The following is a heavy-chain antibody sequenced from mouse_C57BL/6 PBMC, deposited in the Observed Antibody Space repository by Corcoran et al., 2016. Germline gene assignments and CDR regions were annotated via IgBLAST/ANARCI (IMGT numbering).Heavy chain of an antibody. CDR1: GYTFTSYG. D-gene: IGHD2-5*01. CDR2: IYPRSGNT. J-gene: IGHJ2*01. Sequence: QVQLQQSGAELARPGASVKLSCKASGYTFTSYGISWVKQRTGQGLEWIGEIYPRSGNTYYNEKFKGKATLTADKSSSTAYMELRSLTSEDSAVYFCARSYSNSYYFDYWGQGTTLTVSS. V-gene: IGHV1-81*01. CDR3: ARSYSNSYYFDY.